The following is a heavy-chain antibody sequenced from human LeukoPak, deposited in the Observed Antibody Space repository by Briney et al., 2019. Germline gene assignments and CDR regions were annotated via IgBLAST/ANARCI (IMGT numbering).Heavy chain of an antibody. D-gene: IGHD3-9*01. CDR3: ARVTDWLAAFDI. V-gene: IGHV4-39*07. CDR1: GGSISSSSYY. CDR2: IYYSGST. Sequence: SETLSLTCTVSGGSISSSSYYWGWIRQPPGKGLEWIGSIYYSGSTYYNPSLKSRVTISVDTSKNQFSPKLSSVTAADTAVYYCARVTDWLAAFDIWGQGTMVTVSS. J-gene: IGHJ3*02.